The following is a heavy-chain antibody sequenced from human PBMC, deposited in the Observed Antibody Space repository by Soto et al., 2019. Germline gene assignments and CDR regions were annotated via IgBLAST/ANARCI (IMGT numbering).Heavy chain of an antibody. J-gene: IGHJ6*02. CDR3: ARGEWFLRGYGMDV. CDR2: IYNGGSP. CDR1: GDSISTAY. Sequence: QVQLQESGPGLVKPSETLSLTCSVSGDSISTAYWSWIRQPPGKRLEYIGFIYNGGSPNYNPSLVSPVTVSPDTSKNQFSLKLSSVTAADTAVYYCARGEWFLRGYGMDVWGRGTTVTVS. V-gene: IGHV4-59*01. D-gene: IGHD3-3*01.